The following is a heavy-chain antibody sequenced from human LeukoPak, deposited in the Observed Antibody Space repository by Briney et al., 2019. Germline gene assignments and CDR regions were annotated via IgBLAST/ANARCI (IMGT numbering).Heavy chain of an antibody. D-gene: IGHD6-19*01. J-gene: IGHJ4*02. CDR1: GYSISSGYY. V-gene: IGHV4-38-2*01. CDR2: IYHSGST. Sequence: SETLSLTCAVSGYSISSGYYWGWIRQPPGKGLEWIGSIYHSGSTYYNPPLKSRVTISVDTSKNQFSLKLSSVTAADTAVYYCVRRLIAVADPFDYWGQGTLVTVSS. CDR3: VRRLIAVADPFDY.